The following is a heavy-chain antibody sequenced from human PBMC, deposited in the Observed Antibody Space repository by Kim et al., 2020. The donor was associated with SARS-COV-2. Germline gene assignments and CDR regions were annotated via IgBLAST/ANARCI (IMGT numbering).Heavy chain of an antibody. J-gene: IGHJ5*02. D-gene: IGHD1-26*01. Sequence: SLKSRVTISVDTSKNQFSLKLSSVTGADTAVYYCARDRRAVVGATNWFDPWGQGTLVTVSS. V-gene: IGHV4-59*01. CDR3: ARDRRAVVGATNWFDP.